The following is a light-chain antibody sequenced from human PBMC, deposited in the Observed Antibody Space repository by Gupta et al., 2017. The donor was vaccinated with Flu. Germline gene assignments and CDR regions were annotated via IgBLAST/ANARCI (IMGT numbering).Light chain of an antibody. J-gene: IGLJ3*02. CDR2: DNN. V-gene: IGLV1-51*02. CDR3: GAWDSSLNVWV. Sequence: QSVLTQPPSLSAAPGQKVTISCSGSSSNIGNNYVSWYQHLPGTAPKLLIYDNNNRPSGIPDRFSGSKSGPSATLGITGLQTGDEADYYCGAWDSSLNVWVFGGGTKATVL. CDR1: SSNIGNNY.